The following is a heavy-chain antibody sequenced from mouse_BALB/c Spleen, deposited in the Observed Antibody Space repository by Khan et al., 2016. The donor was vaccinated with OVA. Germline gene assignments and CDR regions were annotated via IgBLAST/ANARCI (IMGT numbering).Heavy chain of an antibody. CDR1: GYTFTSYY. D-gene: IGHD2-1*01. V-gene: IGHV1S81*02. J-gene: IGHJ3*01. CDR2: INPSNGGT. Sequence: QIQLVQSGAELVKPGASVRLSCKASGYTFTSYYLYWVKQRPGQGREWIGDINPSNGGTNFNEKFKSKATLTVDKSSSTAYMQLSSLTSEDSAVYYCTRSGYGTFAYWGQGTLVTGSA. CDR3: TRSGYGTFAY.